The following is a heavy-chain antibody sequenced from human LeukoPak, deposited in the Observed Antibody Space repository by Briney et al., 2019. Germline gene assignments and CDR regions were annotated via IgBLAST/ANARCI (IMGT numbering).Heavy chain of an antibody. CDR2: IGTAGDT. J-gene: IGHJ3*02. CDR1: GFTFSLYD. CDR3: TRDLREGTTPDASDI. D-gene: IGHD1-7*01. Sequence: GGSLRLSCAASGFTFSLYDMHWVRQATGKSLEWVSGIGTAGDTYYADSVKGRFTITRENAKNSLSLQMDSLRAGDTAVYYCTRDLREGTTPDASDIWGQGTMVTVSS. V-gene: IGHV3-13*01.